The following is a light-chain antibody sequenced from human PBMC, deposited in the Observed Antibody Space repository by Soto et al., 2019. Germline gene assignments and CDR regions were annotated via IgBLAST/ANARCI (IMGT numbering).Light chain of an antibody. Sequence: QSVLTQPPSASGTPGQRVTISCSGSSSNVGRNTVNWYQQLPGTAPKLLIYSNNQRPSGVPDRFSGSKSVTSASLAISGLQSEDEADYYCAAWDDSLNAVVFGGGTKVTVL. J-gene: IGLJ2*01. V-gene: IGLV1-44*01. CDR3: AAWDDSLNAVV. CDR2: SNN. CDR1: SSNVGRNT.